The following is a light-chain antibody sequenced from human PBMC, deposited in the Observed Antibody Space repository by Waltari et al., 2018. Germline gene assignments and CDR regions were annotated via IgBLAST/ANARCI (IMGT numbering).Light chain of an antibody. Sequence: QSALTQPHSVSGSPGQSVTISCTGTSSDVGGYHYVSWYQQPPGKAPKFMIYDVSKRPSGVPDRFSGSKSGNTASLTISGLQAEDEADYYCCSYAGSYTLVFGGGTKLTVL. CDR2: DVS. V-gene: IGLV2-11*01. CDR1: SSDVGGYHY. J-gene: IGLJ2*01. CDR3: CSYAGSYTLV.